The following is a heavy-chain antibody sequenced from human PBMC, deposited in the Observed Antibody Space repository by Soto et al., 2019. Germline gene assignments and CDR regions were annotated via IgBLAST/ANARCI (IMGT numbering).Heavy chain of an antibody. D-gene: IGHD3-3*01. CDR2: ISGSGGST. J-gene: IGHJ4*02. CDR3: AKDLLGVAPPPIYDFWSGYYAPPY. CDR1: GFTFSSYA. V-gene: IGHV3-23*01. Sequence: GGSLRLSCAASGFTFSSYAMSWVRQAPGKGLEWVSAISGSGGSTYYADSVKGRFTISRDNSKNTLYLQMNSLRAEDTAVYYCAKDLLGVAPPPIYDFWSGYYAPPYWGQGTLVTVSS.